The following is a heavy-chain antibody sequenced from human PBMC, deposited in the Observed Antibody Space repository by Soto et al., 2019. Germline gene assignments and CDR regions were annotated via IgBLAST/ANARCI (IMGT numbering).Heavy chain of an antibody. J-gene: IGHJ6*02. Sequence: ASLKVSCKASGYTFTSYDINWVRQATGQGLEWMGWMNPNSGNTGYAQKFQGRVTMTRNTSISTAYMEPSSLRSEDTAVYYCARGLRDGISWYYYYYYRMDVWGQGTTVTV. CDR2: MNPNSGNT. V-gene: IGHV1-8*01. D-gene: IGHD6-13*01. CDR3: ARGLRDGISWYYYYYYRMDV. CDR1: GYTFTSYD.